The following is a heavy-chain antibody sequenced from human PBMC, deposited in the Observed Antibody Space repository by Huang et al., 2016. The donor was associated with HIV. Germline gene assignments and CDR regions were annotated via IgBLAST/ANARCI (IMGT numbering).Heavy chain of an antibody. V-gene: IGHV7-4-1*02. CDR2: LNTKTGNA. CDR1: GYSFSDYA. D-gene: IGHD1-7*01. J-gene: IGHJ5*02. Sequence: QVQLVQSGSEFKKPGASVRVSCKASGYSFSDYAVNWVRQAPGQGLEWMGWLNTKTGNATDVQGFRGRFVFSLDTSVKTAYLHISSLKTEDAAVYYCARDARELRDYLVRFNWFAPWGQGTLVTVSS. CDR3: ARDARELRDYLVRFNWFAP.